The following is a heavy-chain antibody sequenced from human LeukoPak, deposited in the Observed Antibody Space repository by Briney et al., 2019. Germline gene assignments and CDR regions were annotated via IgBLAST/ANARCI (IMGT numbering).Heavy chain of an antibody. Sequence: GGSLRLSCAASGFTFSSYAMHWVRQAPGKGLEWVAVISYDGSNKYYADSVKGRFTISRDNSKNTLYLQMNSLRAEDTAVYYCAKDLGAAAGPNWFDPWGQGTLVTVSS. J-gene: IGHJ5*02. CDR2: ISYDGSNK. V-gene: IGHV3-30-3*01. D-gene: IGHD6-13*01. CDR1: GFTFSSYA. CDR3: AKDLGAAAGPNWFDP.